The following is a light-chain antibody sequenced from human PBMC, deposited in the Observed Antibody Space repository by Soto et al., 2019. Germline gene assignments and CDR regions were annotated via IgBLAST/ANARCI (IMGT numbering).Light chain of an antibody. Sequence: PLSPGERSTLSCRASQSVGSSYLAWYQQKPGQAPRVLIYGTSSRATGIPDRFSGSGSGTDFTLTISRLEPEDFAVYYCQQYTTSSWTFGQGTKVDIK. CDR3: QQYTTSSWT. CDR1: QSVGSSY. V-gene: IGKV3-20*01. J-gene: IGKJ1*01. CDR2: GTS.